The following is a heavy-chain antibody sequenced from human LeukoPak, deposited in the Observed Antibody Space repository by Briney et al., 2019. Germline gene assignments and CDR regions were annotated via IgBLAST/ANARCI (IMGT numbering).Heavy chain of an antibody. CDR2: IYPSDSDT. J-gene: IGHJ3*02. CDR1: GYSFTSYW. D-gene: IGHD5-24*01. CDR3: ASHGRDGYNYDAFDI. Sequence: GESLKISCKGSGYSFTSYWIGWVRQMPGKGLEWMGIIYPSDSDTRYSPSFQGQVTLSADKSISTAYLQWSSLKASDTAMYYCASHGRDGYNYDAFDIWGQGTMVTVSS. V-gene: IGHV5-51*01.